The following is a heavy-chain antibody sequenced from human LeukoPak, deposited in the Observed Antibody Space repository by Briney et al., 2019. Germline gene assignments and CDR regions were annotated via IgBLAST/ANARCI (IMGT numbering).Heavy chain of an antibody. CDR2: SYYSGST. D-gene: IGHD1-20*01. CDR3: ARSNWNDPFDY. J-gene: IGHJ4*02. CDR1: GGSISSTRYY. Sequence: AETLSLTCNVSGGSISSTRYYWDWIRQPPGKGLERSGSSYYSGSTYYNPSLKSRVTISVDTSKNQFSLRLSSVTAADTAVYYCARSNWNDPFDYWGQGTLVTVSS. V-gene: IGHV4-39*01.